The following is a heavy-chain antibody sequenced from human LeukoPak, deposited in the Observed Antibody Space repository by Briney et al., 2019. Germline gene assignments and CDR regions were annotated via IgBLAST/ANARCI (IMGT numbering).Heavy chain of an antibody. CDR2: ISSSSSYT. CDR1: GFTFSDYY. Sequence: PGGSLRLSCAASGFTFSDYYMSWIRQAPGKGLEWVSYISSSSSYTNYADSVKGRFTISRDNSKNTLYLQMNSLRAEDTAVYYCARGRKTYYDFWSGYFDFDYWGQGTLVTVSS. CDR3: ARGRKTYYDFWSGYFDFDY. D-gene: IGHD3-3*01. J-gene: IGHJ4*02. V-gene: IGHV3-11*06.